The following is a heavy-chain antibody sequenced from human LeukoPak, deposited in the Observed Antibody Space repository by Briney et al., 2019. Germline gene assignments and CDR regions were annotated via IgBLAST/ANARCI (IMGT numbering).Heavy chain of an antibody. CDR2: ISSSSSYI. CDR3: ARGRGYCSSTSCQNWFDP. D-gene: IGHD2-2*01. CDR1: GFTFSSYS. J-gene: IGHJ5*02. Sequence: GGSLRLSCAASGFTFSSYSMNWVRQAPGKGLEWVSSISSSSSYIYYADSVRGRFTISRDNAKNSLYLQMNSLRAEDTAVYYCARGRGYCSSTSCQNWFDPWGQGTLVTVSS. V-gene: IGHV3-21*01.